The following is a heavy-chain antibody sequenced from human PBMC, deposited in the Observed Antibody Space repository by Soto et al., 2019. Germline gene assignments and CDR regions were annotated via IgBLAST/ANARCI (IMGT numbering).Heavy chain of an antibody. J-gene: IGHJ3*01. D-gene: IGHD3-22*01. Sequence: ASVKVSCKTSGYTFTTYGISWVRQAPGQRLEWMGWINAGTGDTRSSEKFQGRVTITRDTSVTTAYMELSSLRSEDTAVYYCARGPRDHFYYDSSDYARSYGAFDLWGQGTMVTVSS. CDR2: INAGTGDT. V-gene: IGHV1-3*01. CDR3: ARGPRDHFYYDSSDYARSYGAFDL. CDR1: GYTFTTYG.